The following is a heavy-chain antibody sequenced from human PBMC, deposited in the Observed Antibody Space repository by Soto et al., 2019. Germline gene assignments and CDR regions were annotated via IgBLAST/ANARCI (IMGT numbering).Heavy chain of an antibody. V-gene: IGHV3-48*03. CDR3: ASGCSSTGCRVFAY. CDR1: GFTFSRFE. Sequence: GGSLRLSCAASGFTFSRFELHWVRQAPGKGLEWISYISSSGSTAYYASSVEGRFTISRDNANNSVYLQMNSLRAEDTAVYYRASGCSSTGCRVFAYWGQGTLVTVSS. J-gene: IGHJ4*02. CDR2: ISSSGSTA. D-gene: IGHD2-2*01.